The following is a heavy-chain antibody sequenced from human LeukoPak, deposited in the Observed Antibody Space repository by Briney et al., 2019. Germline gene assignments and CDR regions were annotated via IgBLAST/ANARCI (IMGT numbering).Heavy chain of an antibody. Sequence: GESLKISCKGSGYSFTSYWIGWVRQMPGKGLEWMGIIYPGDSDTRYSPSFQGQVTISADKSISTAYLQWSSLKASDTAMYYCARQPLLAYCGGDCYNDYWGQGTLVTVSS. CDR1: GYSFTSYW. J-gene: IGHJ4*02. CDR2: IYPGDSDT. CDR3: ARQPLLAYCGGDCYNDY. V-gene: IGHV5-51*01. D-gene: IGHD2-21*02.